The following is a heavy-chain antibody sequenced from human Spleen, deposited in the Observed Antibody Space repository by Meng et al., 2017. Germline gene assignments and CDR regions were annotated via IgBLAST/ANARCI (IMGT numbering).Heavy chain of an antibody. J-gene: IGHJ4*02. D-gene: IGHD3-22*01. CDR2: ISSSGSTI. CDR3: ARFNYHSSGYYYDDY. V-gene: IGHV3-11*04. CDR1: GFTFSDYY. Sequence: GESLKISCAASGFTFSDYYMSWIRQAPGKGLEWVSYISSSGSTIYNADSVKGRFTIPRDNAKNSLYLQMNSLRAEDTAVYYCARFNYHSSGYYYDDYWGQGTLVTVSS.